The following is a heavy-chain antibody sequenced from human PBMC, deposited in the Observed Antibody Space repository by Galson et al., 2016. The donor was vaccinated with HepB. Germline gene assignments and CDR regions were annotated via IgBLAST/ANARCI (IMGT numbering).Heavy chain of an antibody. J-gene: IGHJ4*02. D-gene: IGHD5-12*01. CDR2: TSSSGTYI. V-gene: IGHV3-21*01. CDR1: GFTFSSYS. Sequence: SLRLSCAASGFTFSSYSVNWVRQAPGKGLEWVSSTSSSGTYIYYADSVKGRFTISRDDAKRSLYLQMNSLRAEDTAVYYCARGGYGGYFPREFDYWGQGTLVTVSS. CDR3: ARGGYGGYFPREFDY.